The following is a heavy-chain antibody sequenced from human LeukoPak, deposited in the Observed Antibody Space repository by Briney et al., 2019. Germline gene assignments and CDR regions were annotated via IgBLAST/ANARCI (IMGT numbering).Heavy chain of an antibody. CDR2: INQDGSET. Sequence: PGGSLRLSCAASGFAIRGYWMSWVRQAPGKGLEWVANINQDGSETYYVDSVKGRFTISRDNAKNSLYLQMNSLRAEDTALYYCARLPYSSSWYRYYYMDVWGKGTTVTVSS. V-gene: IGHV3-7*03. D-gene: IGHD6-13*01. J-gene: IGHJ6*03. CDR3: ARLPYSSSWYRYYYMDV. CDR1: GFAIRGYW.